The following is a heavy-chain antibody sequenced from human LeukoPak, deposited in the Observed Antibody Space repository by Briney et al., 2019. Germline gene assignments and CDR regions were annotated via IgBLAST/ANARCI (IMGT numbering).Heavy chain of an antibody. CDR2: IFYSGIT. CDR3: ARRNQWQGPLDS. V-gene: IGHV4-39*01. J-gene: IGHJ4*02. CDR1: GGSLSSSSYY. Sequence: SETLSLTCTVSGGSLSSSSYYWGWIRQPPGKGLEWIGSIFYSGITYYNPSLKSRVTISVDTSKNQFSLKLRSVTAADTAVYYCARRNQWQGPLDSWGQGTPVTVSS. D-gene: IGHD6-19*01.